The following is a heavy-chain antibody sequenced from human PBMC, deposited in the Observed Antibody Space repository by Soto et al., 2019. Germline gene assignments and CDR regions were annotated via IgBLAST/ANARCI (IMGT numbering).Heavy chain of an antibody. J-gene: IGHJ4*02. CDR3: AKDRIVLVPAALDY. D-gene: IGHD2-2*01. Sequence: QVQLVESGGGVVQPGRSLRLSCAASGFTFSSYGMHWVRQAPGKGLEWVAVISYDGSNKYYADSVKGRFTISRDNSKNTLYLQMNSLRAEDTAGYYCAKDRIVLVPAALDYWGQGTLVTVSS. V-gene: IGHV3-30*18. CDR1: GFTFSSYG. CDR2: ISYDGSNK.